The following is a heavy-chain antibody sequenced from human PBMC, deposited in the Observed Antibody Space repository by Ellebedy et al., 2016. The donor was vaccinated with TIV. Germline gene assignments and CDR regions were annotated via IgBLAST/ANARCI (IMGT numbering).Heavy chain of an antibody. V-gene: IGHV4-30-4*08. Sequence: SETLSLTCIVSGGSISRSSYYWGWIRQSPGKGLEWLGHIYYSGTTFYNPSLKGRVTISLDTSNKQFSLHLTSVTAADTAVYYCARGGSGSVVWGQGTMVTVSS. CDR1: GGSISRSSYY. D-gene: IGHD1-26*01. J-gene: IGHJ3*01. CDR3: ARGGSGSVV. CDR2: IYYSGTT.